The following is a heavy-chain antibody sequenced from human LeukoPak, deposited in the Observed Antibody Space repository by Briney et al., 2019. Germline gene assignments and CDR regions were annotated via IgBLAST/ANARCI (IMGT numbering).Heavy chain of an antibody. D-gene: IGHD3-22*01. J-gene: IGHJ4*02. Sequence: ASVKVSCKASGYTFTSYGISWVRQAPGQGLEWMGWISAYNGNTNYAQKPQGRVTMTTDTSTSTAYMELRSLRSDDTAVYYCAREGAYYDSSGYYTPEFDYWGQGTLVTVSS. CDR1: GYTFTSYG. CDR3: AREGAYYDSSGYYTPEFDY. CDR2: ISAYNGNT. V-gene: IGHV1-18*01.